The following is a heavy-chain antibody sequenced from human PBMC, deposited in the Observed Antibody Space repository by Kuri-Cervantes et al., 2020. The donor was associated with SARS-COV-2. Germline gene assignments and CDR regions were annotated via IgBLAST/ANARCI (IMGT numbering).Heavy chain of an antibody. V-gene: IGHV1-18*01. Sequence: ASVKVSCKASGYTFTSYGISWVRQAPGQGLEWMGWISAYNGNTNYAQKFQGRVTMTRDTSISTAYMELRSLRSDDTAVYYCARGSKASYSGSSWFDPWGQGTLVTVSS. J-gene: IGHJ5*02. CDR1: GYTFTSYG. CDR2: ISAYNGNT. D-gene: IGHD1-26*01. CDR3: ARGSKASYSGSSWFDP.